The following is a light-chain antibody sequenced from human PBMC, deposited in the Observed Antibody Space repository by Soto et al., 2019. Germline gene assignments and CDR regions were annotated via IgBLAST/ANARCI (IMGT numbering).Light chain of an antibody. CDR1: QSISSW. Sequence: DIQMTQSPSTLSASVADRFTITCRARQSISSWLAWYQQKPGKAPKLLIYNASSLESGVPSRFSGSGSGTELPLTISTLQTDDFATYYWQQYNSYSRTFGQGTKVVIK. J-gene: IGKJ1*01. CDR2: NAS. CDR3: QQYNSYSRT. V-gene: IGKV1-5*03.